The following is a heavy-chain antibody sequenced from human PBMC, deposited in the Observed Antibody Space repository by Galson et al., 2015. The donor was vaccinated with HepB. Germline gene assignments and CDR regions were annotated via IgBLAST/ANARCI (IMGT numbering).Heavy chain of an antibody. D-gene: IGHD3-22*01. V-gene: IGHV3-30-3*01. Sequence: LRLSCAASGFTFSSYAMHWVRQAPGKGLEWVAVISYDGSNKYYADSVKGRFTISRDNSKNTLYLQMNSLRAEDTAVYYCARGGYDSSGYYGGAFDIWGQGTMVTVSS. CDR1: GFTFSSYA. CDR2: ISYDGSNK. CDR3: ARGGYDSSGYYGGAFDI. J-gene: IGHJ3*02.